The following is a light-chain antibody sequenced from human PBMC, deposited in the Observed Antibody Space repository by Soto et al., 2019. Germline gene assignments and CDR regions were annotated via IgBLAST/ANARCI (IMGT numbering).Light chain of an antibody. V-gene: IGLV1-40*01. Sequence: QSVLTQPPSVSWAPGQRVTISCTGSSSNIGAGYDVHWYQQLPGTAPKLLIYGDGNRPSGVPDRFSGSKSGTSASLAITGLQAEDEADYYCQSYDSSLSGSEVFGTGTKVTVL. CDR2: GDG. CDR1: SSNIGAGYD. CDR3: QSYDSSLSGSEV. J-gene: IGLJ1*01.